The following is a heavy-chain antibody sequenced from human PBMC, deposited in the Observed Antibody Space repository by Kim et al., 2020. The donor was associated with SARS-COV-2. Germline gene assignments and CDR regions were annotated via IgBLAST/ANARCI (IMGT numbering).Heavy chain of an antibody. CDR3: ARQRGTWLELLPWFDP. CDR1: GGSISSSSYY. D-gene: IGHD1-7*01. CDR2: IYYSGST. Sequence: SETLSLTCTVSGGSISSSSYYWGWIRQPPGKGLEWIGSIYYSGSTYYNPSLKSRVTISVDTSKNQFSLKLSSVTAADTAVYYCARQRGTWLELLPWFDP. J-gene: IGHJ5*02. V-gene: IGHV4-39*01.